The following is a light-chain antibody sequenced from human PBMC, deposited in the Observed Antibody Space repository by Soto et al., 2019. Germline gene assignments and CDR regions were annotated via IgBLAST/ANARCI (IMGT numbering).Light chain of an antibody. CDR1: SSDVGSYNL. CDR3: CSYAGSYV. Sequence: QSGLTQPAPVAGSPGQSRTISCTGTSSDVGSYNLVSWYQQHPGKAPKLMIYEGSKRPSGVSNRFSGSKSGNTASLTISGLQAEDEADYYCCSYAGSYVFGTGTKVTVL. V-gene: IGLV2-23*01. CDR2: EGS. J-gene: IGLJ1*01.